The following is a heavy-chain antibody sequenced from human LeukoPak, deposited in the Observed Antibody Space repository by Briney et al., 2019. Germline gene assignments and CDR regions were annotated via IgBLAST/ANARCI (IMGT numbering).Heavy chain of an antibody. CDR2: IYYSGST. CDR1: GGSISSSSYY. V-gene: IGHV4-39*07. J-gene: IGHJ2*01. CDR3: ARRTYGYWYFDL. Sequence: SETLSLTCTVSGGSISSSSYYWGWIRQPPGKGLEWIGNIYYSGSTYYNPSLKGRVTISVDTSKNQFSLKLSSVSAADTALYYCARRTYGYWYFDLWGRGTLVTVSS. D-gene: IGHD4-17*01.